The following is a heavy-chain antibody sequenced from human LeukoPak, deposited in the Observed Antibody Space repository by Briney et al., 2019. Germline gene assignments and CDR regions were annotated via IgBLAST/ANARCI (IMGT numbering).Heavy chain of an antibody. J-gene: IGHJ5*02. D-gene: IGHD3-16*01. CDR3: ARESGSYLWRSWLNP. CDR2: IYTSGST. Sequence: SETLSLTCTVSGGSISSYYWSWIRQPAGKGLEWIGRIYTSGSTNYNPSLKSRVTMSVDTSKNQFSLKVISVTAADTAIYYCARESGSYLWRSWLNPWGQGTLVTVSS. CDR1: GGSISSYY. V-gene: IGHV4-4*07.